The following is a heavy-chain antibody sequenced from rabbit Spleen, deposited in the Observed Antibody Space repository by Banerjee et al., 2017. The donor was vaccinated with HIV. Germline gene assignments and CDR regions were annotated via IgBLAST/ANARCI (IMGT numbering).Heavy chain of an antibody. CDR2: IYISIGST. CDR3: ARSGYVGWGGDGDLTGNKL. D-gene: IGHD4-1*01. J-gene: IGHJ6*01. V-gene: IGHV1S40*01. Sequence: QSLEESGGDLVKPGASLTLTCTASGFSFSSSYYMFWVRQAPGKGLEWIACIYISIGSTYYASWAKGRFTISKTSSTTVTLQMTSLTAADTATYFCARSGYVGWGGDGDLTGNKLWGPGTLVTVS. CDR1: GFSFSSSYY.